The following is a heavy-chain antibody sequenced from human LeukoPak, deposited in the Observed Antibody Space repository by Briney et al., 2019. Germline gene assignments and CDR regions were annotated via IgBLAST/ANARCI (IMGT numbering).Heavy chain of an antibody. CDR2: ISGGSSTI. CDR1: GFTFSSYG. V-gene: IGHV3-48*01. J-gene: IGHJ4*02. D-gene: IGHD1-26*01. Sequence: PGRSLRLSCAASGFTFSSYGMHWVRQAPGKGLEWVSYISGGSSTIYNADSVKGRFTISRDNSKNTLYLQMNSLRAEDTAVYYCAKDREWDGASIFDYWGQGTLVTVSS. CDR3: AKDREWDGASIFDY.